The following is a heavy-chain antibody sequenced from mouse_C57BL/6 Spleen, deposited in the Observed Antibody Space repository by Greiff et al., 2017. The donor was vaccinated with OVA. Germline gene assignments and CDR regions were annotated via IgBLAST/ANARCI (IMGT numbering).Heavy chain of an antibody. Sequence: ESVACFVQPGASLTLSFPASCFSFSCSSLSFFRQTPAPFLSWVATIRGGGGNTYYPDSVKGRFTISRDNAKNTLYLQMSSLRSEDTALYYCARRDDGYYDWYFDVWGTGTTVTVSS. CDR3: ARRDDGYYDWYFDV. V-gene: IGHV5-9*01. CDR2: IRGGGGNT. CDR1: CFSFSCSS. J-gene: IGHJ1*03. D-gene: IGHD2-3*01.